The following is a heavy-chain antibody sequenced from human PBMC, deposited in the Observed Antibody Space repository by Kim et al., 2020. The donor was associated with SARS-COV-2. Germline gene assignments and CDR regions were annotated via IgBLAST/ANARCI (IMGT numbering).Heavy chain of an antibody. CDR2: INHSGST. Sequence: SETLSLTCAVYGGSFSGYYWSWIRQPPGKGLEWIGEINHSGSTNYNPSLKSRVTISVDTSKNQFSLKLSSVTAADTAVYYCASGLWFGDLDSWGQGTPVTVSS. J-gene: IGHJ5*01. CDR3: ASGLWFGDLDS. D-gene: IGHD3-10*01. CDR1: GGSFSGYY. V-gene: IGHV4-34*01.